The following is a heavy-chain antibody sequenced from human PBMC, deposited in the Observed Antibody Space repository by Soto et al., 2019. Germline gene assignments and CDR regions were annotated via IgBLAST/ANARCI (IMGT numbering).Heavy chain of an antibody. CDR1: GYTFTSYD. CDR2: MNPNSGNT. D-gene: IGHD3-10*01. V-gene: IGHV1-8*01. J-gene: IGHJ4*02. CDR3: ARSPRRNYYGSGSSWSFGGY. Sequence: ASVKVSCKASGYTFTSYDINWVRQATGQGLGWMGWMNPNSGNTGYAQKFQGRVTMTRNTSISTAYMELSSLRSEDTAVYYCARSPRRNYYGSGSSWSFGGYWGPGTLVTV.